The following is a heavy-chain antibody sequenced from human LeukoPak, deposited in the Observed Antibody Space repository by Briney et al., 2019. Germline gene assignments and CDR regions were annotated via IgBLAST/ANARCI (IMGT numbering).Heavy chain of an antibody. J-gene: IGHJ4*02. CDR2: INHSRST. D-gene: IGHD5-24*01. Sequence: PSETLSLTCAVYGGSFSGYYWSWIRQPPGKGLEWIGEINHSRSTNYNPSLKSRVTISVDTSKNQFSLKLSSVTAADTAVYYCARGRWGWLQLPPFDYWGQGTLVTVSS. V-gene: IGHV4-34*01. CDR3: ARGRWGWLQLPPFDY. CDR1: GGSFSGYY.